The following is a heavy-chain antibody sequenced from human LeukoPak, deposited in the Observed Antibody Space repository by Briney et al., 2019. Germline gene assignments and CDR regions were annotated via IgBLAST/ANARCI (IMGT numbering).Heavy chain of an antibody. D-gene: IGHD2-2*01. V-gene: IGHV3-23*01. J-gene: IGHJ4*02. CDR1: GFTFTSYA. CDR2: VSRSGVST. CDR3: AKYHSCSFTSCDRDFDY. Sequence: GGSLRLSCAASGFTFTSYAMSWVRQPPGKGLEWVSTVSRSGVSTYYADSVKGRFTLSRDNSKSTLDLQMSSLRAEDTAIYYCAKYHSCSFTSCDRDFDYWGQRILVTVSS.